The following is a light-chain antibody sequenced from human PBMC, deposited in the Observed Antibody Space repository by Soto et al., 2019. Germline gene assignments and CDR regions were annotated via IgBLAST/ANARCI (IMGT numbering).Light chain of an antibody. J-gene: IGKJ1*01. CDR2: AAS. CDR3: QHYNSYSEA. V-gene: IGKV1-5*01. Sequence: DVQMTQSPSSLSASVGDRVTITCRASQSIKKSLNWYQQKPGKAPKLLIFAASNLQSGVPSRFSGSGSGTEFTLTISSLQPDDFATYYCQHYNSYSEAFGQGTKVDIK. CDR1: QSIKKS.